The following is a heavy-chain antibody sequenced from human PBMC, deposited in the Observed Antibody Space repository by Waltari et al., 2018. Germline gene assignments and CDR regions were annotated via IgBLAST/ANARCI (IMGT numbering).Heavy chain of an antibody. Sequence: QMQLVQSGPEVKKPGTSVKVSCKASGFTFTSSAVQWVRQARGQRLEWIGWIVFGSGNTNYAQKFQERVTITRDMSTSTAYMELSSLRSEDTAVYYCAAVWDYYDSSGYYRDYWGQGTLVTVSS. CDR3: AAVWDYYDSSGYYRDY. CDR1: GFTFTSSA. CDR2: IVFGSGNT. V-gene: IGHV1-58*01. J-gene: IGHJ4*02. D-gene: IGHD3-22*01.